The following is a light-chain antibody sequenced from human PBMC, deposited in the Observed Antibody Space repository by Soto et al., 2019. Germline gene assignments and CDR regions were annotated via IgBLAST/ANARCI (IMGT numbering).Light chain of an antibody. V-gene: IGKV1-27*01. CDR2: AAS. Sequence: DVQMTQSPSSLSASVGDRVTITCRASQGIAPYLAWFQQKPGKVPKLLIYAASTLQSGVPSRFSGSGSGTDFTLTISSLQPEDVATYYCQKYNSAPPTSGGGTKVEIK. CDR1: QGIAPY. J-gene: IGKJ4*01. CDR3: QKYNSAPPT.